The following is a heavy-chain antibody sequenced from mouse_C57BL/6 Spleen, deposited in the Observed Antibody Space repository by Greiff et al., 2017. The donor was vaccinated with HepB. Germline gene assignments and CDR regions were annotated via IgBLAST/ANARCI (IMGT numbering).Heavy chain of an antibody. Sequence: EVKLMESGPELVKPGDSVKISCKASGYSFTGYFMNWVMQSHGKSLEWIGRINPYNGDTFYNQKFKGKATLTVDKSSSTAHMELRSLISEDSAVYYCARSGYDYDEDYAMDYWGQGTSVTVSS. CDR1: GYSFTGYF. CDR2: INPYNGDT. CDR3: ARSGYDYDEDYAMDY. V-gene: IGHV1-20*01. D-gene: IGHD2-4*01. J-gene: IGHJ4*01.